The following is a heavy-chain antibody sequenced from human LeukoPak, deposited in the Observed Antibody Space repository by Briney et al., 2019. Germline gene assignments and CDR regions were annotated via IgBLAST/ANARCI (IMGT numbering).Heavy chain of an antibody. D-gene: IGHD3-22*01. V-gene: IGHV1-18*01. Sequence: GASVKVSCKASGYTFTSYGISWVRQASGQGLEWMGWISAYNGNTNYAQKLQGRVTMTTDTSTSTAYMELRSLRSDDTAVYYCARLDTGYYDSSGYFDYWGRGTLVTVSS. J-gene: IGHJ4*02. CDR1: GYTFTSYG. CDR2: ISAYNGNT. CDR3: ARLDTGYYDSSGYFDY.